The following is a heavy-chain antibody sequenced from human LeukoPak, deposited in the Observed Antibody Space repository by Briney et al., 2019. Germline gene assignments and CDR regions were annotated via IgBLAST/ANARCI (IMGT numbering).Heavy chain of an antibody. D-gene: IGHD2-21*01. CDR2: IYYSGST. V-gene: IGHV4-30-4*01. CDR1: GGSISSGDYY. J-gene: IGHJ6*04. Sequence: PSQTLSLTSTVSGGSISSGDYYRSWIRQPPGKGLEWIGYIYYSGSTYYNPSLKSRVTISVDTSKNQFSLKLSSVTAADTAVYYCAREGGEDGMDVWGKGTTVTVSS. CDR3: AREGGEDGMDV.